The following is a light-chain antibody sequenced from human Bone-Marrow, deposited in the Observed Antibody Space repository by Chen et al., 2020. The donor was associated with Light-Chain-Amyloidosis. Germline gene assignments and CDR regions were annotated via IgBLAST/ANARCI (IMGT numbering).Light chain of an antibody. Sequence: SYELTQPPSVSVSPGQTARITCSGDDLPTKYAYWYQQKPGQAPVLVIHRDTERTSGISERFSGSISGTTATLTISGGQAEDEADYHCQSADSSGTYEVVFGGGTKLTVL. CDR1: DLPTKY. V-gene: IGLV3-25*03. CDR3: QSADSSGTYEVV. J-gene: IGLJ2*01. CDR2: RDT.